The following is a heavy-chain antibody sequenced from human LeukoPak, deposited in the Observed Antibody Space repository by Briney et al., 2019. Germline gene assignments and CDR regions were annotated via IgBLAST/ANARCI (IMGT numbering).Heavy chain of an antibody. CDR1: GYTFTSYG. V-gene: IGHV1-69*13. J-gene: IGHJ4*02. Sequence: SVKVSCKASGYTFTSYGISWVRQAPGQGLEWMGGIIPIFGTANYAQKFQGRVTITADESTSTAYMELSSLRSEDTAVYYCAAVVPAVMGYFDYWGQGTLVTVSS. D-gene: IGHD2-2*01. CDR2: IIPIFGTA. CDR3: AAVVPAVMGYFDY.